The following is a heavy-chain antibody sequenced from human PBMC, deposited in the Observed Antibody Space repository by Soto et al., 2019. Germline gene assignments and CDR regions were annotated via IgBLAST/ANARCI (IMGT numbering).Heavy chain of an antibody. D-gene: IGHD3-10*01. CDR3: TRVVDGSAGEFDY. CDR2: IGSRGGGT. Sequence: EVQLVESGGGLVQPGGSLRLSCAASGFPLSNYWMHWVRQAPGEGLVWVSRIGSRGGGTTYADSVKGRFTISRDNAKNTLYLQMNSLRAEDTAVYFCTRVVDGSAGEFDYWGQGTLVTVSS. CDR1: GFPLSNYW. J-gene: IGHJ4*02. V-gene: IGHV3-74*01.